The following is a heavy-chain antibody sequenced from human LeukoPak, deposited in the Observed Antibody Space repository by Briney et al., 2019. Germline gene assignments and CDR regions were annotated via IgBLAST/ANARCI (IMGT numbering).Heavy chain of an antibody. Sequence: GGSLRLSCAASGFTFSSYAMSWVRQAPGKGLEWVSAISGSGGSTYYADSVKGRFTISRDNSKNTLYLQMSSLRAEDTAVYYCAKSTLLRARTTPFDYWGQGTLVTVSS. D-gene: IGHD4-17*01. CDR3: AKSTLLRARTTPFDY. CDR2: ISGSGGST. CDR1: GFTFSSYA. V-gene: IGHV3-23*01. J-gene: IGHJ4*02.